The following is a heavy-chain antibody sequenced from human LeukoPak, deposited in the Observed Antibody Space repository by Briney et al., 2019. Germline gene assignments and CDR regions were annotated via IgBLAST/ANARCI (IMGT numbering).Heavy chain of an antibody. V-gene: IGHV3-66*01. D-gene: IGHD3-16*01. Sequence: GSLRLSCAASGFTVSNNHMIWVRQAPGKGLEWVPVIFSGGSTYYADSVKGRFTISRDNSKNMVYLQMNSLRVGDTAVYYCAREPRRLGDLLTIWGQGTMVTVSS. J-gene: IGHJ3*02. CDR2: IFSGGST. CDR1: GFTVSNNH. CDR3: AREPRRLGDLLTI.